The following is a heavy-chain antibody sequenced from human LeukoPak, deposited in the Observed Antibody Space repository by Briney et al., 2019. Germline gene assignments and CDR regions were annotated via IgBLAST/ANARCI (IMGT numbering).Heavy chain of an antibody. V-gene: IGHV1-18*01. CDR3: ARLQKVLRYFDWLPTTFNWFDP. CDR2: ISAYNGNT. D-gene: IGHD3-9*01. CDR1: GYTFTSYG. Sequence: GASVKVSCKASGYTFTSYGISWVRQAPGQGLEWMGWISAYNGNTNYAQKLQGRVTMTTDTSTSTAYMELSSLRSEDTAVYYCARLQKVLRYFDWLPTTFNWFDPWGQGTLVTVSS. J-gene: IGHJ5*02.